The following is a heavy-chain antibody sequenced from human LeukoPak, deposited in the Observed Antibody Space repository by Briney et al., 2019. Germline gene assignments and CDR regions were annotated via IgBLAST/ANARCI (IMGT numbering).Heavy chain of an antibody. V-gene: IGHV3-7*04. CDR2: IKEDGSKE. CDR1: GLTFSSNW. J-gene: IGHJ5*02. D-gene: IGHD2-21*01. Sequence: GGSLRLSCAASGLTFSSNWMSWLCQAPGKGLEWVANIKEDGSKENYEDSVKGRFTISRANAKNSLYLQMSSLRAEDRAVYYWARAYSWGQGTRVTVSS. CDR3: ARAYS.